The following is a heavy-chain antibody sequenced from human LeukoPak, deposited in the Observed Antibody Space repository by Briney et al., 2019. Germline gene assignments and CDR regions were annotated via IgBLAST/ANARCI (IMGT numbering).Heavy chain of an antibody. D-gene: IGHD2-2*01. CDR1: GFTFSSYD. V-gene: IGHV3-13*01. CDR2: IGTAGDT. Sequence: GGSLRLSCAASGFTFSSYDMHWVRQATGKGLEWVSAIGTAGDTYYPGSVKGRFTISRENAKNSLYLQMNSLRAGDTAVCYCARGGCSSTSCPYYYYGMDVWGQGTTVTVSS. CDR3: ARGGCSSTSCPYYYYGMDV. J-gene: IGHJ6*02.